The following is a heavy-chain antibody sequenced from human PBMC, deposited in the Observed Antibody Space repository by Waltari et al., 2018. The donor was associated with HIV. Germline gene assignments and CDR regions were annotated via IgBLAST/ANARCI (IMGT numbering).Heavy chain of an antibody. Sequence: EVQLVESGGGLVQPGGSLRLSCAASGFTFSSYWMSWVRQAPGKGLELFANIKADGTVKNYVDSVKGRFTISRDHAKNSLYLLMNSLRAEDTAVYYCARVSGTLFSWGQGTLVTVSS. CDR2: IKADGTVK. D-gene: IGHD1-26*01. J-gene: IGHJ5*02. CDR1: GFTFSSYW. V-gene: IGHV3-7*01. CDR3: ARVSGTLFS.